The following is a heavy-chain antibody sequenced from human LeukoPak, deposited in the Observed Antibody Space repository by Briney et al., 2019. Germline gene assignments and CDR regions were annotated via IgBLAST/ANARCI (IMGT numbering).Heavy chain of an antibody. V-gene: IGHV1-69*05. CDR1: GGTFSSYA. J-gene: IGHJ4*02. Sequence: SAVNVSCKASGGTFSSYAISWVRQAPGQGLEWMGRIIPIFGTANYAQRFQGRVTITTDESTSTAYMELSSLRSEDTAVYYCARGQNPYGSGSYYNVMAFDYWGQGTLVTVSS. D-gene: IGHD3-10*01. CDR2: IIPIFGTA. CDR3: ARGQNPYGSGSYYNVMAFDY.